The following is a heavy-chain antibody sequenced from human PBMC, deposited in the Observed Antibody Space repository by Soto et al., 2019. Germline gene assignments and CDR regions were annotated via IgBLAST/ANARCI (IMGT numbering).Heavy chain of an antibody. J-gene: IGHJ6*02. Sequence: QVQLQESGPGLVKPSETLSLTCTVSGGSVSSGSYYWSWIRQPPGKGLEWIGYIYYSGSTNYNPSLNSRVTISVDTSKNQFSLELSSVTAADTAVYYCARNKVVVAANYYYGMDVWGQGTTVTVSS. V-gene: IGHV4-61*01. CDR2: IYYSGST. D-gene: IGHD2-15*01. CDR1: GGSVSSGSYY. CDR3: ARNKVVVAANYYYGMDV.